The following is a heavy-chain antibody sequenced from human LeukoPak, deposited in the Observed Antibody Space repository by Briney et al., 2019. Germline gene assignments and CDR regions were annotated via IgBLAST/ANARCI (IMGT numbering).Heavy chain of an antibody. CDR2: IYYSGST. CDR3: ARQTVTPDDAFDI. CDR1: GGSISSSSYY. V-gene: IGHV4-39*01. J-gene: IGHJ3*02. D-gene: IGHD1-14*01. Sequence: SETLSLTCTVSGGSISSSSYYWGWLRQPQGKGLEWIGSIYYSGSTYYNPSLKSRVTISVDTSKNQFSLKLSSVTAADTAVYYCARQTVTPDDAFDIWGQGTMVTVSS.